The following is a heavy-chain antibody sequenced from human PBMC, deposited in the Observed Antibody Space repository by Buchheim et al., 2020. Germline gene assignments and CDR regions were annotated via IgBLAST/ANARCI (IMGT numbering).Heavy chain of an antibody. J-gene: IGHJ4*02. D-gene: IGHD3-10*01. CDR3: ARYQLDYSGSGTYGGIAY. CDR2: LSHDGRNE. Sequence: QVHLVESGGGVVQPGRSLRVSCAASGFSVSHYGLHWVRQAPGKGLEWVTSLSHDGRNEFYADSVKGRFTIPRDNSKNTLYLQMNSLGAEDTAVYYCARYQLDYSGSGTYGGIAYWGPGTL. V-gene: IGHV3-30*03. CDR1: GFSVSHYG.